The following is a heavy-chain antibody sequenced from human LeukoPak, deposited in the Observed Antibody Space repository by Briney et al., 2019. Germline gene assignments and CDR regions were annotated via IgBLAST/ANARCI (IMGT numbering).Heavy chain of an antibody. D-gene: IGHD2-2*01. J-gene: IGHJ4*02. CDR3: AREFGKNVVVPAAPRD. Sequence: SVKVSCKASGGTFSSYAISWVRQAPGQGLEWMGRIIPILGIANYAQKFQGRVTITADKSTSTAYMELSSLRSEDTAVYYCAREFGKNVVVPAAPRDWGQGTLVTVSS. V-gene: IGHV1-69*04. CDR2: IIPILGIA. CDR1: GGTFSSYA.